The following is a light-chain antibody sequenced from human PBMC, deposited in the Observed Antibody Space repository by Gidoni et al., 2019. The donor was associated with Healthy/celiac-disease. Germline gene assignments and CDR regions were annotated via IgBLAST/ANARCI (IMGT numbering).Light chain of an antibody. Sequence: QSALTPPPSASGAPGQSVTISCTGTSSDVGGYNYVSWHHQHPGKAPKLMIYEVSKRPSGVPDRFSGSKSGNTASLTVSGLQAEDEADYYCSSYAGSNNFNVVFGGGTKLTVL. J-gene: IGLJ2*01. CDR3: SSYAGSNNFNVV. CDR2: EVS. CDR1: SSDVGGYNY. V-gene: IGLV2-8*01.